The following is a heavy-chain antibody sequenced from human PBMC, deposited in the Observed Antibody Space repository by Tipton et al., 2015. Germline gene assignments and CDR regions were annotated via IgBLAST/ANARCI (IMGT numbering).Heavy chain of an antibody. Sequence: GSLRLSCAASGFTFSDLWMNWVRQAPGRGLEWVANIKIDGSEKNYVDSVKGRFTISRDNAKNSLYLQLTSLRVEDTAIYYCATDRVGAFDYWGQGTLVTVSS. CDR3: ATDRVGAFDY. J-gene: IGHJ4*02. CDR2: IKIDGSEK. D-gene: IGHD1-26*01. V-gene: IGHV3-7*01. CDR1: GFTFSDLW.